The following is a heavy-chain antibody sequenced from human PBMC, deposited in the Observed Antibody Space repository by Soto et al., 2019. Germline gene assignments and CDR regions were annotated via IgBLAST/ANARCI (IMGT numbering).Heavy chain of an antibody. V-gene: IGHV3-21*01. D-gene: IGHD3-3*01. J-gene: IGHJ3*02. CDR2: IHSSSRYI. CDR1: GFGFSTYS. Sequence: GGSLRLSCAASGFGFSTYSMNWVRQAPGKGLEWVSSIHSSSRYIYYADSVKGRFTISRDSAKNSLFLQMSSLRAEDTAVYYCARGSQNFWMREDAFDIWGQGTMVTVSS. CDR3: ARGSQNFWMREDAFDI.